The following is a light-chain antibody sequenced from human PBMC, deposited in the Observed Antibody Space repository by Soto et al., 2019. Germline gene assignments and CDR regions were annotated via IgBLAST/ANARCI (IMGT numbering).Light chain of an antibody. CDR3: QHYDNWPRT. Sequence: EIGMTQSPATLSVFPGYRATLSCRASQSVNGNLAWYQQRRGQAPRLLIYGASTQATGIPARFSGSGSGTEFALTIRSLQSDVFAIDYFQHYDNWPRTFGKGTKGEIK. J-gene: IGKJ1*01. CDR1: QSVNGN. CDR2: GAS. V-gene: IGKV3-15*01.